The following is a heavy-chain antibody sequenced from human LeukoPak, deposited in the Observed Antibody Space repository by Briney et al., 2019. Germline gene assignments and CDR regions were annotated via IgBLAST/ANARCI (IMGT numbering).Heavy chain of an antibody. CDR2: ISYDGSNK. CDR1: GFTFSSYA. CDR3: ARDLGPDV. V-gene: IGHV3-30*04. J-gene: IGHJ6*02. Sequence: PGGSLRLSCAASGFTFSSYAMHWVRQAPGKGLEWVAVISYDGSNKYYADSVKGRFTISRDNSKNTLYPQMNSLRAEDTAVYYCARDLGPDVWGQGTTVTVSS.